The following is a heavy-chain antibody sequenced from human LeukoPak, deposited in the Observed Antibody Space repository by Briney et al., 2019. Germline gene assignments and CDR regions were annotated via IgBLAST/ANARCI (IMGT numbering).Heavy chain of an antibody. D-gene: IGHD1-26*01. V-gene: IGHV1-46*01. CDR3: ARDATLTYSGSYYYFDY. CDR2: INPSGGST. CDR1: GYSFTSYY. J-gene: IGHJ4*02. Sequence: SVKVSCKASGYSFTSYYLHWVRQAPGQGLEWLGIINPSGGSTTYAQKFQGRVTMTRDTSTSTVYMELSSLRSEDTAVYYCARDATLTYSGSYYYFDYWGQGTLVTVSP.